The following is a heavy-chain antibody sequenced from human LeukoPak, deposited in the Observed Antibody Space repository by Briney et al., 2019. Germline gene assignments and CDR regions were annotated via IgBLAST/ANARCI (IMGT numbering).Heavy chain of an antibody. V-gene: IGHV4-30-4*01. Sequence: PSETLSLTCTVSGGSISSGDYYWSWIRQPPGKGLEWIGYIYYSGSTYYNPSLKSRVTISVDTSKNQFSLKLSSVTAADTAVYYCARESYSSSWLFDYWGQGTLVTVSS. CDR1: GGSISSGDYY. D-gene: IGHD6-13*01. J-gene: IGHJ4*02. CDR2: IYYSGST. CDR3: ARESYSSSWLFDY.